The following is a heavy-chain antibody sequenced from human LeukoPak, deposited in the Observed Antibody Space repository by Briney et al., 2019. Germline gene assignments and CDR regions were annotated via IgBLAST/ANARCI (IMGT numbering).Heavy chain of an antibody. Sequence: GGSLRLSCAASGFTLSNFAMHWVRQATGKGLEWVSAIGAAGDTFYPGSVKGRFTISRENAKNSLYLQMNNLRAEDTAVYYCARQMTPHGNFDYWGQGTLVTVSS. J-gene: IGHJ4*02. D-gene: IGHD1-26*01. CDR3: ARQMTPHGNFDY. CDR1: GFTLSNFA. V-gene: IGHV3-13*01. CDR2: IGAAGDT.